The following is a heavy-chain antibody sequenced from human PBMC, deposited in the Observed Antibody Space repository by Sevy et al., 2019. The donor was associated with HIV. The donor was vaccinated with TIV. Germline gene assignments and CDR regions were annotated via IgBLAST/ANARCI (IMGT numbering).Heavy chain of an antibody. D-gene: IGHD3-10*01. CDR1: GFTFNTYD. CDR2: ISYDGGNK. CDR3: ASTPQGGSDVITPPDY. Sequence: GGSLRLSCAASGFTFNTYDMHWVRQAPGKGLDWLTFISYDGGNKYYADSVKGRFTISRDNTKSIMYLQMNSLRAEDTAPYYCASTPQGGSDVITPPDYWGQGTLVTVSS. V-gene: IGHV3-30-3*01. J-gene: IGHJ4*01.